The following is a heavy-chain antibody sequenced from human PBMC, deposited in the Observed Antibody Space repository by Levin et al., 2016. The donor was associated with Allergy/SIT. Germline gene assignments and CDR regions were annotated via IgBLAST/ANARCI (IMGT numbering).Heavy chain of an antibody. CDR1: GYSFTSYW. V-gene: IGHV5-10-1*01. D-gene: IGHD3-10*01. Sequence: GGSLRLSCKASGYSFTSYWTSWVRQMPGKGLEWMGKIDPSDSYTNYSPSFQGHVTISADKSISTAYLQWSSLKASDTAMYYCARHSNYYGSGAYYYFDYWGQGTLVTVSS. J-gene: IGHJ4*02. CDR3: ARHSNYYGSGAYYYFDY. CDR2: IDPSDSYT.